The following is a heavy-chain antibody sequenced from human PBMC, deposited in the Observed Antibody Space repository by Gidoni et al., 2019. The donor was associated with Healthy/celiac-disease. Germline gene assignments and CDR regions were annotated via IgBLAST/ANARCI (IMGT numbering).Heavy chain of an antibody. CDR3: ARDYFGYYAMDV. Sequence: EVQLVESGGGLVKPGGSLRLSCAASGFTFSSYSMNWVRQAPGKGLEWISSISSSSDSIYYADSVTGRFTISRDNAKNSLYLQMNSLRAEYTAVYYCARDYFGYYAMDVWGQGTTVTVSS. D-gene: IGHD3-10*01. CDR1: GFTFSSYS. CDR2: ISSSSDSI. V-gene: IGHV3-21*01. J-gene: IGHJ6*02.